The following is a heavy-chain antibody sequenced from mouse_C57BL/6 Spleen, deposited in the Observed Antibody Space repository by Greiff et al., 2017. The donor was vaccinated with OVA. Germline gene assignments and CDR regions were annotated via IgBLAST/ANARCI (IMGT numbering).Heavy chain of an antibody. V-gene: IGHV1-82*01. CDR1: GYAFSSSW. CDR3: AKGPLNLYFDV. Sequence: QVQLKESGPELVKPGASVKISCKASGYAFSSSWMNWVKQRPGKGLEWIGRIYPGDGDTNYNGKFKGKATLTADKSSSTAYMQLSSLTSEDSAVYFCAKGPLNLYFDVWGTGTTVTVSS. CDR2: IYPGDGDT. J-gene: IGHJ1*03.